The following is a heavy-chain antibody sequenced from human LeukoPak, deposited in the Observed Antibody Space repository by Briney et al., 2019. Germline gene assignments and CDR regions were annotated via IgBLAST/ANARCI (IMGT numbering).Heavy chain of an antibody. Sequence: SETLSLTCTVSGGSISYYYWSWIRQSPGKGLEWIGYIYYSGATNYNPSLKSRVTISVDTSKNQFSLQLRSVTAADSAVYYCAREDPQTRVPEGMDVWGQGTTVTVSS. D-gene: IGHD4/OR15-4a*01. V-gene: IGHV4-59*01. J-gene: IGHJ6*02. CDR1: GGSISYYY. CDR3: AREDPQTRVPEGMDV. CDR2: IYYSGAT.